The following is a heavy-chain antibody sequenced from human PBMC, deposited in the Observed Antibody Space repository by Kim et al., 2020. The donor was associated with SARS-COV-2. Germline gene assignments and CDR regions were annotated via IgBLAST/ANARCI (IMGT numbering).Heavy chain of an antibody. Sequence: GESLKISCQGSGYRFTNYWIGWVRQMPGKGLEWMGIIYPGASNTIYSPSFQGQVTISADKSVSTAYLQWSSLKASDTAMYYCARCYDNSGYYLLYWGQGT. V-gene: IGHV5-51*01. J-gene: IGHJ4*02. D-gene: IGHD3-22*01. CDR1: GYRFTNYW. CDR2: IYPGASNT. CDR3: ARCYDNSGYYLLY.